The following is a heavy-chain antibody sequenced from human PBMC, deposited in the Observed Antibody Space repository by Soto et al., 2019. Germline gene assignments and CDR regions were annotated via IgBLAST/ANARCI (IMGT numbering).Heavy chain of an antibody. J-gene: IGHJ4*01. V-gene: IGHV5-51*01. CDR3: ARLGSSPYSSSAY. D-gene: IGHD6-6*01. CDR2: IHPGDSNT. Sequence: PGESLKISCKASGYSFSYYWIGWVRQMPGKGLEWMGSIHPGDSNTRDSPSFQGQVTISVDKSISTAYLQWSSLKASDTAMYYCARLGSSPYSSSAYWGHGTLVTVPQ. CDR1: GYSFSYYW.